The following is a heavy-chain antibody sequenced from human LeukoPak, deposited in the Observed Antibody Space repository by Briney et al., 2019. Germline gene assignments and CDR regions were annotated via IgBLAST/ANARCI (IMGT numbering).Heavy chain of an antibody. Sequence: GGSLRLSCAASGFTFSSYSMNWVHQAPGKGLEWVSSISSSSSYIYYADSVKGRFTISRDNAKNSLYLQMNSLRAEDTAVYYCARVRDYDILTGYFAFDIWGQGTVVTVSS. CDR1: GFTFSSYS. V-gene: IGHV3-21*01. D-gene: IGHD3-9*01. CDR3: ARVRDYDILTGYFAFDI. J-gene: IGHJ3*02. CDR2: ISSSSSYI.